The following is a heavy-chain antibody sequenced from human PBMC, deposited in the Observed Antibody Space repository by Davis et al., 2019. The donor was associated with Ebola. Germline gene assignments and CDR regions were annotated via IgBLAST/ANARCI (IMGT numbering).Heavy chain of an antibody. CDR3: ARGTDTTDWYFDL. V-gene: IGHV4-34*01. Sequence: MPSETLSLTCAVFGGSFSDHYWSWIRQLPGKGLEWIGEINHGAITNYNPSLKSRITMSVDTSKEQFSLKLNSVTATDTAMYFCARGTDTTDWYFDLWGRGTLVTVSS. CDR1: GGSFSDHY. J-gene: IGHJ2*01. CDR2: INHGAIT. D-gene: IGHD1-1*01.